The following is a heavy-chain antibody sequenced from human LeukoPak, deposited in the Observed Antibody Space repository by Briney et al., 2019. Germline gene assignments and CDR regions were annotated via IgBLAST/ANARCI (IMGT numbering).Heavy chain of an antibody. D-gene: IGHD1-26*01. CDR1: GYSFTSYW. CDR2: IYPGDSDT. V-gene: IGHV5-51*01. CDR3: ARQKGGSRSFNDY. Sequence: GESLKISCKGSGYSFTSYWIGWVRQMPGKGLEWMGVIYPGDSDTRYSPSFQGQVTISVDKSINTAYLQWSSLRGSDTAMYYCARQKGGSRSFNDYWGQGTLVTVSS. J-gene: IGHJ4*02.